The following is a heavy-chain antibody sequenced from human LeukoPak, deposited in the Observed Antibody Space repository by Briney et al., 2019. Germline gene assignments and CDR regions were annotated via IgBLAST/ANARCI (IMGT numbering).Heavy chain of an antibody. V-gene: IGHV4-34*01. D-gene: IGHD5-24*01. Sequence: SETLSLTCAVYGGSFSGYYWSWIRQPPGKGLEWIGEINHSGSTNYNPSLKSRVTISVDTSKNQFSLKLSSVTAADTAVYYCARSPMYGVEDYWGQGTLVTVSS. CDR2: INHSGST. CDR1: GGSFSGYY. CDR3: ARSPMYGVEDY. J-gene: IGHJ4*02.